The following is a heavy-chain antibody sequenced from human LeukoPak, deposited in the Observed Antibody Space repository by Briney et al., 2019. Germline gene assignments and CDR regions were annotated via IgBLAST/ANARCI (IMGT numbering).Heavy chain of an antibody. Sequence: GGSLRLSCSVSGFTFSTYVMHWVRQAPGKGLEYVSAISSNGDNTYYADSVKGRFTISRDNSKNTLYLPMSSLRADGTAVYYCVRGTGYWGQGTLVTVSS. CDR2: ISSNGDNT. CDR3: VRGTGY. V-gene: IGHV3-64D*06. CDR1: GFTFSTYV. J-gene: IGHJ4*02.